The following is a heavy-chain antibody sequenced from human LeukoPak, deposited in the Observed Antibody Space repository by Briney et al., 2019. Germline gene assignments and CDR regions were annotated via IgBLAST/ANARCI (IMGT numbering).Heavy chain of an antibody. Sequence: GGSLRLSCADSGFSFSTYGMSWVRQAPGKGLEWFSGIPTSGGITYYADSVKGRFTISRDNSKNTLYLQMNSLRAEDTAEYYCARDKMGGDIVPAYHDYWGQGTLVTVSS. CDR3: ARDKMGGDIVPAYHDY. CDR1: GFSFSTYG. CDR2: IPTSGGIT. D-gene: IGHD2-15*01. J-gene: IGHJ4*02. V-gene: IGHV3-23*01.